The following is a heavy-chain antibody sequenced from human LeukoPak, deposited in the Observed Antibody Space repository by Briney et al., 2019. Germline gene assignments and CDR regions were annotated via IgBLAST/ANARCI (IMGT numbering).Heavy chain of an antibody. D-gene: IGHD4/OR15-4a*01. J-gene: IGHJ4*02. V-gene: IGHV5-51*01. CDR3: ARQEVLSHFAY. CDR1: GYSFSTYW. Sequence: GDSQKISCKGSGYSFSTYWIAWVRQMPGNGLEWMGIIYPGDSDTRYSPSFQGQVTISADKSISTAYLQWSSLKASDTAMYYCARQEVLSHFAYWGQGTLVTVSS. CDR2: IYPGDSDT.